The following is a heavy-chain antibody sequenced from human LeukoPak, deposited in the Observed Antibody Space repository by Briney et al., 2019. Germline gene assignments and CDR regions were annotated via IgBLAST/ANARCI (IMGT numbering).Heavy chain of an antibody. V-gene: IGHV4-39*01. D-gene: IGHD6-6*01. CDR1: GGSISSSTYY. J-gene: IGHJ4*02. Sequence: SETLSLTCTVSGGSISSSTYYWGWIRQPPGKGLEWIGSIYCVTTSYNPSLKSRVTISVDTSKNQFSLKLTSVTAADTAVHYCARHFGSSSVSPYDYWGQGTLLTVSS. CDR2: IYCVTT. CDR3: ARHFGSSSVSPYDY.